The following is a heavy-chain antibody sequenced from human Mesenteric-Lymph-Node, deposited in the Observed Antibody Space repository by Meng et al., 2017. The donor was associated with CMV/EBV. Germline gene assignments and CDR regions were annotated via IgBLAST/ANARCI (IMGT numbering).Heavy chain of an antibody. Sequence: GGSLRLSCAASGFSFSNYAMSWVRQAPGKGLEWLSGISFSGGSTYYADSVKGRITISRDNSKSTLYLQMNSLRAEDTAVYYCAKLQYCSSNSCYRFNGMDFWGQGTTVTVSS. CDR2: ISFSGGST. J-gene: IGHJ6*02. CDR3: AKLQYCSSNSCYRFNGMDF. CDR1: GFSFSNYA. V-gene: IGHV3-23*01. D-gene: IGHD2-2*01.